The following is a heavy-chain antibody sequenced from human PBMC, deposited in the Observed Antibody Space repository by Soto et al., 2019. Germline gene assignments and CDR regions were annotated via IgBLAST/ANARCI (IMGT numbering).Heavy chain of an antibody. Sequence: SGPTLVNPTQTLTLTCTFSGFSLSTTGVGVSWIRQPPGEALEWLALIYWHDDKRYSPSLESRLTITKDTSKNQVVLTMTNMDPVDTATYYCAHRGGATVGLYYFDYWGQGALVTVSS. D-gene: IGHD3-16*01. CDR3: AHRGGATVGLYYFDY. V-gene: IGHV2-5*01. J-gene: IGHJ4*02. CDR1: GFSLSTTGVG. CDR2: IYWHDDK.